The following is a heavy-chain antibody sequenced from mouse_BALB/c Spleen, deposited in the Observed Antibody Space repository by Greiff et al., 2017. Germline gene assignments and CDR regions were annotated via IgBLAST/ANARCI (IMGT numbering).Heavy chain of an antibody. V-gene: IGHV5-4*02. CDR1: GFTFSDYY. CDR3: ARGYGNYVVSWFAY. CDR2: ISDGGSYT. J-gene: IGHJ3*01. Sequence: EVKLMESGGGLVKPGGSLKLSCAASGFTFSDYYMYWVRQTPEKRLEWVATISDGGSYTYYPDSVKGRFTISRDNAKNNLYLQMSSLKSEDTAMYYCARGYGNYVVSWFAYWGQGTLVTVSA. D-gene: IGHD2-10*02.